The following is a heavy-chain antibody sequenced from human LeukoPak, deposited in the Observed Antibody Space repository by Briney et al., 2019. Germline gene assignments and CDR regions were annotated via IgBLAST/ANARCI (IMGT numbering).Heavy chain of an antibody. V-gene: IGHV4-30-4*01. J-gene: IGHJ5*02. CDR3: ARLYYYDSRIDP. Sequence: SQTLSLTCTVPGVSICSGDYYWSWIRQPPGKGLEWIGYMYSSGSTYYNPSLKSRATISVDTSKNQFSLKLSSVTAADTAVYYCARLYYYDSRIDPWGQGTLVTVSS. CDR2: MYSSGST. D-gene: IGHD3-22*01. CDR1: GVSICSGDYY.